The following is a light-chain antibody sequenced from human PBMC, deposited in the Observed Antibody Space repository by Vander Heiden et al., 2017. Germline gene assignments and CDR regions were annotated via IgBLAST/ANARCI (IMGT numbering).Light chain of an antibody. CDR3: QQYKNWPLT. Sequence: EIVMTQSPATLSVSPGERATLSCRAGQSVSNNLAWYQQKPGQAPRLLIYAASTRATNIPTRFSGSGSGTDFTLTISSLQSEDFALYYCQQYKNWPLTFGGGAKVEIK. J-gene: IGKJ4*01. CDR2: AAS. CDR1: QSVSNN. V-gene: IGKV3-15*01.